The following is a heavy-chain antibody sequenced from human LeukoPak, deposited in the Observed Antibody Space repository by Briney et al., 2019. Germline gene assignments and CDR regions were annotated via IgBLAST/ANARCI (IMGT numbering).Heavy chain of an antibody. CDR2: IYYSGST. CDR3: ARGGTSAYADY. CDR1: GGSITSYY. Sequence: SSETLSLTCTVSGGSITSYYWSWIRQPPGKGLEWIGYIYYSGSTNYNPSLKSRVTISVETSKNQFSLKLSSVTAAGTAVYYCARGGTSAYADYWGQGTLVTVSS. J-gene: IGHJ4*02. D-gene: IGHD3-16*01. V-gene: IGHV4-59*01.